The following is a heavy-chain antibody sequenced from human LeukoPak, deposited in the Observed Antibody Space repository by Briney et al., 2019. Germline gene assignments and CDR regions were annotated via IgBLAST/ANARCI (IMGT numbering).Heavy chain of an antibody. Sequence: SETLSLTCAVYGGSFSGYYWSWIRQPPGKGLEWIGEINHSGSTNYNPSLKSRVTISVDTSKNQFSLKLSSVTAADTAVYYCARDLGYYYGSGSYYTPNWFDPWGQGTLVTVSS. CDR3: ARDLGYYYGSGSYYTPNWFDP. V-gene: IGHV4-34*01. D-gene: IGHD3-10*01. CDR1: GGSFSGYY. CDR2: INHSGST. J-gene: IGHJ5*02.